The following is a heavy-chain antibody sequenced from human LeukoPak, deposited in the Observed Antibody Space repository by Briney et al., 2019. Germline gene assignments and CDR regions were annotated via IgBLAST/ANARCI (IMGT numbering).Heavy chain of an antibody. CDR3: AKGHTYFDY. CDR1: GFTFSANA. CDR2: ISGSDDST. J-gene: IGHJ4*02. V-gene: IGHV3-23*01. D-gene: IGHD2-21*01. Sequence: PGGSLRLSCAASGFTFSANAMSWVRQAPGKGLEWILAISGSDDSTYYADSVKGRFTISRDNSKNTLYLQMSSLRAEDTAVYFCAKGHTYFDYWGQGTLVTVSS.